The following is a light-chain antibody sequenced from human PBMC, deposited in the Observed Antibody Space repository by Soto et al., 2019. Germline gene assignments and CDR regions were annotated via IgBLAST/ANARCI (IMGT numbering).Light chain of an antibody. J-gene: IGLJ2*01. CDR3: SSYTGSGTF. V-gene: IGLV2-14*01. Sequence: QSALTQPASVSGSPGQSIAISCTGTSSDVGGYDQVSRYQQHPGKAPKLMIYAVTTRPSGVSNRFSGSKSGNTASLTISGLQAEDDADYYCSSYTGSGTFFGGGTKLTVL. CDR1: SSDVGGYDQ. CDR2: AVT.